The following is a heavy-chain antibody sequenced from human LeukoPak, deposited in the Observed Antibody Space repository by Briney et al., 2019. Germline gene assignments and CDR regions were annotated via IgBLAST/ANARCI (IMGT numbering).Heavy chain of an antibody. J-gene: IGHJ5*02. D-gene: IGHD3-10*01. Sequence: SLRLSCAASGFTFSSYGMHWVRQAPGKGLEWVAVISYDGSNKYYADSVKGRFTISRDNSKNTLYLQMNSLRAEDTAVYYCAKDGYYGSGRSLNWFDPWGQGTLVTVSS. CDR1: GFTFSSYG. CDR2: ISYDGSNK. CDR3: AKDGYYGSGRSLNWFDP. V-gene: IGHV3-30*18.